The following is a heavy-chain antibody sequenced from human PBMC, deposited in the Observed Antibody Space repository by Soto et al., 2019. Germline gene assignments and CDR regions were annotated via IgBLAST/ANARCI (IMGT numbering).Heavy chain of an antibody. J-gene: IGHJ5*02. CDR2: IDYSGST. D-gene: IGHD2-2*01. V-gene: IGHV4-59*12. CDR1: GGSIGTYY. Sequence: SETLSLSCNVSGGSIGTYYWSWIRQPPGKGLELIGYIDYSGSTNCNPSLKSRVTISVDRSKNQFSLKLSSVTAADTAVYYCARGGGYCSSTSCNRAWFDPWGQGTLVTF. CDR3: ARGGGYCSSTSCNRAWFDP.